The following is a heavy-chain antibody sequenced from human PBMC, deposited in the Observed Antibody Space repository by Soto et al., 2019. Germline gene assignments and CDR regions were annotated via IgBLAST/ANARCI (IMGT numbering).Heavy chain of an antibody. Sequence: PSETLSLTCTVSGGSVSSDSYYWSWVRQPPGKGLEWVGFIYYSGSTYYNPSLKSRVTISVDTSKNQFSLKLSSVTAADTAVYYCARVPGPWGQGTLVTVSS. J-gene: IGHJ5*02. CDR1: GGSVSSDSYY. V-gene: IGHV4-61*01. D-gene: IGHD2-2*01. CDR2: IYYSGST. CDR3: ARVPGP.